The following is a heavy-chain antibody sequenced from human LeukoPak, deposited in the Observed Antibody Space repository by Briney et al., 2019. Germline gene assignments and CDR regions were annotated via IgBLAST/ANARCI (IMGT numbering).Heavy chain of an antibody. CDR2: IYYSGST. CDR3: AREPYCSSSSCTSV. V-gene: IGHV4-59*01. J-gene: IGHJ4*02. Sequence: SETLSLTCTVSGGSISTYYWSWIRQPPGKGLEWIGNIYYSGSTNYNPSLKSRVTISVDTSKNQFSLELTSVTAADTAVYYCAREPYCSSSSCTSVWGQGTLVTVSS. CDR1: GGSISTYY. D-gene: IGHD2-2*01.